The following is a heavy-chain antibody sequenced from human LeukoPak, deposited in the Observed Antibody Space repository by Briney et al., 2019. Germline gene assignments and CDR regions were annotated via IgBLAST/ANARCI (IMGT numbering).Heavy chain of an antibody. CDR3: ARDEDYYGSGSYTAPDAFDI. D-gene: IGHD3-10*01. V-gene: IGHV3-48*01. Sequence: PGGSLRLSCAASGFTFSSYSMNWVRQAPGKGLEWVSYISSISSTIYYADSVKGRFTISRDNAKNSLYLQMNSLRAEDTAVYYCARDEDYYGSGSYTAPDAFDIWGQGTMVTVSS. CDR1: GFTFSSYS. CDR2: ISSISSTI. J-gene: IGHJ3*02.